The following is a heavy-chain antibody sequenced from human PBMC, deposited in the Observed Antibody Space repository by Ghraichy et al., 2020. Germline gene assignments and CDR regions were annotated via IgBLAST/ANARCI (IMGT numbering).Heavy chain of an antibody. J-gene: IGHJ4*02. D-gene: IGHD3-22*01. CDR2: INHSGST. CDR3: ARLYYYDSSGYNDY. V-gene: IGHV4-34*01. Sequence: SQTLSLTCAVYGGSFSGYYWSWIRQPPGKGLEWIGEINHSGSTNYNPSLKSRVTISVDTSKNQFSLKLSSVTAADTAVYYCARLYYYDSSGYNDYWGQGTLVTVSS. CDR1: GGSFSGYY.